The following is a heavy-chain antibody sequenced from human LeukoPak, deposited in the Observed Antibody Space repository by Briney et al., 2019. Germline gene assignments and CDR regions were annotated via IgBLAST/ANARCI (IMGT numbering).Heavy chain of an antibody. CDR2: INPNSGGT. CDR3: ARDRDYDFWSGYYPPGV. J-gene: IGHJ6*04. Sequence: ASVKVSCKASGYTFTGYYMHWVRQAPGQGLEWMGWINPNSGGTNYAQKFQGRVTMTRDTSISTAYKELSRLRSDDTAVYYCARDRDYDFWSGYYPPGVWGKGTTVTVSS. V-gene: IGHV1-2*02. CDR1: GYTFTGYY. D-gene: IGHD3-3*01.